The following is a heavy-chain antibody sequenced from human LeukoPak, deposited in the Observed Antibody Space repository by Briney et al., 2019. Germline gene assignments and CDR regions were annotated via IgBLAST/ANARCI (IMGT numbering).Heavy chain of an antibody. Sequence: GESLKISCKASGYSFTNYWIGWVRQMPGKGLELIGIIYPGDSDTRYRPSFQGQVTISADKSKSTAYLQWGSLKASDTAMNYCARSLPGTMLRGYGIDVWGQGTTVTVSS. J-gene: IGHJ6*02. D-gene: IGHD3-10*01. CDR3: ARSLPGTMLRGYGIDV. CDR2: IYPGDSDT. CDR1: GYSFTNYW. V-gene: IGHV5-51*01.